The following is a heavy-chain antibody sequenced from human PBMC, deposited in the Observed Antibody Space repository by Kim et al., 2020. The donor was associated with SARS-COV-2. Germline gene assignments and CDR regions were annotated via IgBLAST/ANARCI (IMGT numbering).Heavy chain of an antibody. CDR2: IYHSGST. Sequence: SETLSLTCAVSGGSISSSNWWSWVRQPPGKGLEWIGEIYHSGSTNYNPSLKSRVTISVDKSKNQFSLKLSSVTAADTAVYYCARLICSSTSCRYRGRSWFDPWGQGTLVTVSS. D-gene: IGHD2-2*01. CDR3: ARLICSSTSCRYRGRSWFDP. V-gene: IGHV4-4*02. CDR1: GGSISSSNW. J-gene: IGHJ5*02.